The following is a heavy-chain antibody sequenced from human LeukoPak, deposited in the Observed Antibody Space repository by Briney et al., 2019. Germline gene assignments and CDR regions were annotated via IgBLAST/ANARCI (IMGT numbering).Heavy chain of an antibody. CDR1: GFTFSSYS. V-gene: IGHV3-21*03. D-gene: IGHD1-14*01. CDR2: ISSSSSYI. CDR3: TRDPYRPLRNDAFDI. J-gene: IGHJ3*02. Sequence: GGSLRLSCAASGFTFSSYSMNWVRQAPGKGLEWVSSISSSSSYIYYADSVKGRFTISRDNAKNSLYLQMNSLKAEDTAVYYCTRDPYRPLRNDAFDIWGQGTMVTVSS.